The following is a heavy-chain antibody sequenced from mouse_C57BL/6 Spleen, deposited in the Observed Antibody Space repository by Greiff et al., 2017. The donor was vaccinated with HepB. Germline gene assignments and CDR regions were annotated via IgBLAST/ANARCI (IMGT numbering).Heavy chain of an antibody. CDR3: ARNYGYSWFAY. CDR2: IYPGDGDT. V-gene: IGHV1-80*01. Sequence: QVQLKQSGAELVKPGASVKISCKASGYAFSSYWMNWVKQRPGKGLEWIGQIYPGDGDTNYNGKFKGKATLTADKSSSTAFMQLSSLTSEDSAVYFCARNYGYSWFAYWGQGTLVTVSA. CDR1: GYAFSSYW. J-gene: IGHJ3*01. D-gene: IGHD2-2*01.